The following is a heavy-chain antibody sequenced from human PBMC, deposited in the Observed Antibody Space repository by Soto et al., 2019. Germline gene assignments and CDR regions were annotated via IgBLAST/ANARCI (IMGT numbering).Heavy chain of an antibody. CDR1: GDSVSSNSAA. J-gene: IGHJ5*02. CDR2: TYYRSKWYN. CDR3: ARDLGVAAAGPELTPFDP. D-gene: IGHD6-13*01. Sequence: QSQTLSLTCAISGDSVSSNSAAWNWIRQSPSRGLEWLGRTYYRSKWYNDYAVSVKSRITINPDTSKNQFSLQLNSVTPEDTAVYYCARDLGVAAAGPELTPFDPWGQGTLVTVSS. V-gene: IGHV6-1*01.